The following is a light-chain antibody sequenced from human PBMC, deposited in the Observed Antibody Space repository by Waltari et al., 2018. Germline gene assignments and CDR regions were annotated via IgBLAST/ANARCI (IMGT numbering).Light chain of an antibody. CDR2: GTS. Sequence: EIVLAQSPATLSLSPGERATLSCRASQRVSSTLAWYQQKPGQAPRLLIYGTSNRATGIPDRFRGSGSETDFTLTISSLEPDDFAVYYCQQYSNWPRTFGQGTKVEIK. CDR3: QQYSNWPRT. J-gene: IGKJ1*01. CDR1: QRVSST. V-gene: IGKV3-11*01.